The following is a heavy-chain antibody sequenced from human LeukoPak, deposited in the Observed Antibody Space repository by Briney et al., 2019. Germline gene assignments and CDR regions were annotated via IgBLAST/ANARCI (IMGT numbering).Heavy chain of an antibody. CDR2: IYYSGST. J-gene: IGHJ4*02. CDR3: ARAGLVVPAANSDY. D-gene: IGHD2-2*01. Sequence: PSQTLSLTCTVSGGSISSGDYYWSWIRQPPGKGLEWIGYIYYSGSTYYNPSLKSRVTISVDTSKNQFSLKLSSVTAADTAVYYCARAGLVVPAANSDYWGQGTLVTVSS. CDR1: GGSISSGDYY. V-gene: IGHV4-30-4*01.